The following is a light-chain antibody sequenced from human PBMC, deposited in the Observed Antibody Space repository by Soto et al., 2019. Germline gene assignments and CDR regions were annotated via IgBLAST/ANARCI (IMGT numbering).Light chain of an antibody. J-gene: IGKJ5*01. CDR1: QGVGNKY. V-gene: IGKV3-20*01. Sequence: EIALTQSPGTLSFSPGERATLSCRASQGVGNKYLAWYQQRPGQAPSLLIYAASSRATGVPDRFSGSGSGTDFTLTISRLEPEDLAVYYCQQYTNAHGITFGQGTRLEIK. CDR3: QQYTNAHGIT. CDR2: AAS.